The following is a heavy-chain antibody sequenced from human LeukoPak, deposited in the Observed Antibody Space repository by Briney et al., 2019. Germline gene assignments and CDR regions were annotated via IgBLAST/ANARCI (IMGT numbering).Heavy chain of an antibody. CDR3: ARTVGAGFDY. Sequence: SETLSLTCTVSGGSISSSSYYWGWIRQPPGKGLEWIGSIYYSGSTYYNPSLKSRVTISVDTSKNQFSLKLSSVTAADTAVYYCARTVGAGFDYWGQGTLVTVSS. D-gene: IGHD1-26*01. J-gene: IGHJ4*02. V-gene: IGHV4-39*07. CDR2: IYYSGST. CDR1: GGSISSSSYY.